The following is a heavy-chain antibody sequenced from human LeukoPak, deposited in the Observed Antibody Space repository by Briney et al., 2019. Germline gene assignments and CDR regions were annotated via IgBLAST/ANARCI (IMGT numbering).Heavy chain of an antibody. CDR3: ATGYTFGFLPYFDY. V-gene: IGHV5-51*01. Sequence: GESLKISCKGSGYNFISYWIGWVRQMPGKGLEWMGIIYPGGSETRYSPSFQGQVTISADKSITTAYLQWSSLRASDTAMYYCATGYTFGFLPYFDYWGQGTLVTVSS. CDR1: GYNFISYW. D-gene: IGHD3-16*01. J-gene: IGHJ4*02. CDR2: IYPGGSET.